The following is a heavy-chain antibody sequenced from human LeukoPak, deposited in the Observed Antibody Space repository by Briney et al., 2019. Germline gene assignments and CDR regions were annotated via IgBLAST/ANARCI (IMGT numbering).Heavy chain of an antibody. D-gene: IGHD3-10*01. CDR3: ARGRRGAISGRCRYYYYMDV. CDR1: GFTVSSNY. CDR2: IYSGGST. V-gene: IGHV3-53*01. J-gene: IGHJ6*03. Sequence: GGSLRLSCAASGFTVSSNYMSWVRQAPGKGLEWVSVIYSGGSTYYADSVKGRFTISRDNSKNTLYLQMSSLRAEDTAVYYCARGRRGAISGRCRYYYYMDVWGKGTTVTVSS.